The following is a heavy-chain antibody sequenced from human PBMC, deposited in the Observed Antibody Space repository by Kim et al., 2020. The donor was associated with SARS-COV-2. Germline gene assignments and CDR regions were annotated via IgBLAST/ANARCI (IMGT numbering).Heavy chain of an antibody. CDR3: GKSPPFGIAVAGTWPFDY. CDR1: GFTFSSYA. Sequence: GGSLRLSCAASGFTFSSYAMSWVRQAPGKGLEWVSAISGSGGSTYYADSVKGRFTISRDNSKNTLYLQMNSLRAEDTAVYYCGKSPPFGIAVAGTWPFDYWGQGTLVTVSS. D-gene: IGHD6-19*01. J-gene: IGHJ4*02. CDR2: ISGSGGST. V-gene: IGHV3-23*01.